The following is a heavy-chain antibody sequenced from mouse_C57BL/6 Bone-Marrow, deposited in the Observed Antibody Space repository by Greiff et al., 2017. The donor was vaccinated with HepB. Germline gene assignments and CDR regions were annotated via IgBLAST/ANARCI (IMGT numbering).Heavy chain of an antibody. D-gene: IGHD2-4*01. CDR1: GYTFTSYW. Sequence: QVQLKQPGAELVKPGASVKLSCKASGYTFTSYWMHWVKQRPGQGLEWIGMIHPNSGSTNYNEKFKSKATLTVDKSSSTAYMQLSSLTSEDSAVYYCARGDYDYDAWYFDVWGTGTTVTVSS. CDR3: ARGDYDYDAWYFDV. V-gene: IGHV1-64*01. J-gene: IGHJ1*03. CDR2: IHPNSGST.